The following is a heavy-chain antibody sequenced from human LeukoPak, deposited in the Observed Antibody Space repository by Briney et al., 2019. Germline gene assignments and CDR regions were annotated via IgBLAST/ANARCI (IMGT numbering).Heavy chain of an antibody. J-gene: IGHJ4*02. V-gene: IGHV4-38-2*02. CDR3: ARTSSSGLVGGYYFDY. CDR2: IHHSGST. Sequence: PSETLSLTCTVSGGSVSDYYWGWIRQPPGKGPQWIGSIHHSGSTYYNPSLKSRVTISVDTSKNQFSLKLSSVTAADTAVYYCARTSSSGLVGGYYFDYWGQGTLVTVSS. CDR1: GGSVSDYY. D-gene: IGHD6-19*01.